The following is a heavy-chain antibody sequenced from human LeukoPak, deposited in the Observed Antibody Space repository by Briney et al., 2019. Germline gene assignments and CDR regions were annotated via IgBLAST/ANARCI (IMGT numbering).Heavy chain of an antibody. CDR2: ISGSGGST. D-gene: IGHD6-19*01. CDR1: GFTFSSYV. Sequence: GGSLRLSCAASGFTFSSYVMSWVRQAPGKGLEWVSAISGSGGSTYYADSVKGRFTISRDNSKNTLYLQMNSLGAEDTAVYYCAKRPGIAVAGHFDYWGQGTLVTVSS. V-gene: IGHV3-23*01. J-gene: IGHJ4*02. CDR3: AKRPGIAVAGHFDY.